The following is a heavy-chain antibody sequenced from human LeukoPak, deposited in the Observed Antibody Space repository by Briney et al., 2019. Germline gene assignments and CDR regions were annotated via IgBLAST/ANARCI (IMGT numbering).Heavy chain of an antibody. J-gene: IGHJ3*02. V-gene: IGHV4-34*01. CDR3: ARRVCSGGSCYSSRGAFDI. D-gene: IGHD2-15*01. Sequence: PSETLSLTCAVYGGSFSGYYWSWIRQPPGKGLEWIGEINHSGSTNYNPSLKSRVTISVDTSKNQFSLKLSSVTAADTAVYYCARRVCSGGSCYSSRGAFDIWGQGTMVTVSS. CDR1: GGSFSGYY. CDR2: INHSGST.